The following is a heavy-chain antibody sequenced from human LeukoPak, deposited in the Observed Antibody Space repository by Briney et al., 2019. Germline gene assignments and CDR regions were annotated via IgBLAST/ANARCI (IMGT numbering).Heavy chain of an antibody. Sequence: GGSLRLSCAAPGFTFSSYGMHWVRQAPGKGLEWVAFIRYDGSNKYYADSVKGRLTISRDNSKNTLYLQMNSLRAEDTAVYYCAKDGLGSGSYPIYLYWGQGTLVTVSS. J-gene: IGHJ4*02. CDR3: AKDGLGSGSYPIYLY. D-gene: IGHD1-26*01. CDR1: GFTFSSYG. CDR2: IRYDGSNK. V-gene: IGHV3-30*02.